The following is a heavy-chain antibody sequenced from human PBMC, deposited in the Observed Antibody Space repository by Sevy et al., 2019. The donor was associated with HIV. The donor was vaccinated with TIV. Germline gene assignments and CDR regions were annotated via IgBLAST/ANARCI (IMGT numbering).Heavy chain of an antibody. Sequence: SETLSLTCTVSGGSIRSGTYYWNWIRQPAGKRLEWIGRIYTTGSTDYNPSHKSRVTISVDTSKNQFSLTLSSVTAADTAVYYCARSMVRGNTPHLDTFHYWGQGTLVTVSS. V-gene: IGHV4-61*02. J-gene: IGHJ4*02. D-gene: IGHD3-10*01. CDR3: ARSMVRGNTPHLDTFHY. CDR1: GGSIRSGTYY. CDR2: IYTTGST.